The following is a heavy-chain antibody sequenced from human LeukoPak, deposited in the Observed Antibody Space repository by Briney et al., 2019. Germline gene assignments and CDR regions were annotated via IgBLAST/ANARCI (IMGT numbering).Heavy chain of an antibody. CDR3: ASGSGQRFSERFLTGHKYYYYGMDV. V-gene: IGHV3-66*01. Sequence: GGSLRLSCAASGFTVSSNYMSWVRQAPGKGLEWVSVIYSGGSTYYADSVKGRFTISRDNSKNTLYLQMNSLRAEDTAVYYCASGSGQRFSERFLTGHKYYYYGMDVWGQGTTVTVSS. CDR1: GFTVSSNY. J-gene: IGHJ6*02. D-gene: IGHD3-3*01. CDR2: IYSGGST.